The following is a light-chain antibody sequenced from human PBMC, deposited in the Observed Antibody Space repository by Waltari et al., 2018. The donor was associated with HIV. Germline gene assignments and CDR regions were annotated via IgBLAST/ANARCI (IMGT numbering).Light chain of an antibody. CDR3: QLWDSRGNHVV. Sequence: SFVLTQSPSMSVAPGETARIACGGNNIGGESVHWYQQKPGQAPVLVMYDDSYRPSGIPERFSGSNSKNTATLTISRVEAGDEADYYCQLWDSRGNHVVFGGGTKLTVL. CDR2: DDS. J-gene: IGLJ2*01. CDR1: NIGGES. V-gene: IGLV3-21*04.